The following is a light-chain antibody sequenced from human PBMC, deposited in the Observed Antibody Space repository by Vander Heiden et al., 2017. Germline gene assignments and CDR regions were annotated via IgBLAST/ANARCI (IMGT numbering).Light chain of an antibody. V-gene: IGKV1-5*03. Sequence: DIQTTQSPSTLSASVGDRVTITCRASQSISNWLAWYQQKPGKAPKLLIYKASSLESGVPSRFSGSGSGTEFTLTISSLQPDDFATYYCQQYNGYSRTFGQGTKVEIK. CDR2: KAS. J-gene: IGKJ1*01. CDR3: QQYNGYSRT. CDR1: QSISNW.